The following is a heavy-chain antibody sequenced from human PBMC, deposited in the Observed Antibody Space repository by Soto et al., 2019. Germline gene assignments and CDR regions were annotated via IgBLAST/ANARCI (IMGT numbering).Heavy chain of an antibody. CDR1: GYSFTSYW. J-gene: IGHJ4*02. Sequence: GESLKISCKGSGYSFTSYWIGWVRQMPGKGLEWMGIIYPGDSDTRYSPSFRGQVTISADKSISTAYLQWSSLKASDTAMYYCARGPVYDYVWGSYEFDYWGQGTLVTVSS. CDR3: ARGPVYDYVWGSYEFDY. V-gene: IGHV5-51*01. D-gene: IGHD3-16*01. CDR2: IYPGDSDT.